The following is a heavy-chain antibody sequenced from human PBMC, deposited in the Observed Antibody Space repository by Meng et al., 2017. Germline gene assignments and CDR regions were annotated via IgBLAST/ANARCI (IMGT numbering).Heavy chain of an antibody. J-gene: IGHJ6*02. CDR1: ASTFSSYS. Sequence: GESLKISCAASASTFSSYSMNWVRQAPGKGLEWVSSISSSSSYIYYADSIKGRFTISRDNAKNSLYLQMNSLRSEDTAVYYCARDQGEEYSYGYEYYYYGMDVWGQGTTVTVSS. V-gene: IGHV3-21*01. CDR3: ARDQGEEYSYGYEYYYYGMDV. CDR2: ISSSSSYI. D-gene: IGHD5-18*01.